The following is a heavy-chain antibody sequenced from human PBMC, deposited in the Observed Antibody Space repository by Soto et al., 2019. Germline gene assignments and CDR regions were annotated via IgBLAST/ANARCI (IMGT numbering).Heavy chain of an antibody. CDR1: GGSVSSGSYY. Sequence: ASETLSLTCTVSGGSVSSGSYYWSWIRQPPGKGLEWIGYIYYSGSTNYNPSLKSRVTISVDTSKNQFSLKLSSVTAADTAVYYCAREGYSSSWSENNWFDPWGQGTLVTVSS. D-gene: IGHD6-13*01. CDR3: AREGYSSSWSENNWFDP. J-gene: IGHJ5*02. V-gene: IGHV4-61*01. CDR2: IYYSGST.